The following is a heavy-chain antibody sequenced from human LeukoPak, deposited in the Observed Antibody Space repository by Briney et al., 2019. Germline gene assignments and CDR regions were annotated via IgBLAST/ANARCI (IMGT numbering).Heavy chain of an antibody. V-gene: IGHV4-59*01. J-gene: IGHJ4*02. Sequence: SETLSLTCTVSGGSISNYFWSWIRQPPGKALEWIGYIYNSGSTKYNPSLNSRVTISVDTSKNQFSLKLNSVPATDTAVYFCARGVYYGPGSYYHPCAHWGQGTPVTVSS. CDR3: ARGVYYGPGSYYHPCAH. CDR2: IYNSGST. D-gene: IGHD3-10*01. CDR1: GGSISNYF.